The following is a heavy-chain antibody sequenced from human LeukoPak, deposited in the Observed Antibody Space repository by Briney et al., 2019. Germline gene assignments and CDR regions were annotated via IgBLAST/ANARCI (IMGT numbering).Heavy chain of an antibody. Sequence: GGSLRLSCAASGFTFNSHSMNWVRQAPGKGLGWVSYISSSGTTIYYADSVKGRFTVSRDNAKNSMYLQINSLRAEDTAVYYCSRDSIEDNYGDYIGDCWGQGTLVTVSS. CDR2: ISSSGTTI. CDR3: SRDSIEDNYGDYIGDC. D-gene: IGHD4-17*01. CDR1: GFTFNSHS. J-gene: IGHJ4*02. V-gene: IGHV3-48*04.